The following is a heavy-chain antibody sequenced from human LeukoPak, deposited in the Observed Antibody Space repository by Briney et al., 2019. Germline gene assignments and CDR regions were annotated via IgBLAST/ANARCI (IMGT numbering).Heavy chain of an antibody. Sequence: SETLSLTCTVSGGSISSYYWHWIRQPPGKGLEWIGYIYYSGSSNYNPSLKSRVSISVDTSKNQFSLKLSSVTAADTAVYYCARSLTPYYYYGMDVWGQGTTVTVSS. J-gene: IGHJ6*02. V-gene: IGHV4-59*01. CDR2: IYYSGSS. D-gene: IGHD3-9*01. CDR3: ARSLTPYYYYGMDV. CDR1: GGSISSYY.